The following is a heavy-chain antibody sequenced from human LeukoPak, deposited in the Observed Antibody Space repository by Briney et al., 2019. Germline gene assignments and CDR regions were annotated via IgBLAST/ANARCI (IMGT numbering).Heavy chain of an antibody. J-gene: IGHJ1*01. V-gene: IGHV4-39*07. D-gene: IGHD6-13*01. CDR3: TRDSIAAAGTWYFQH. Sequence: SETLSLTCTVSGASISSSTDYWGWIRQPPGKGLEWIANIYYSGSTYYNPSLKSRVTISVDTSKNQFSLNLSSVTAADTAVYYCTRDSIAAAGTWYFQHWGQGTLVTVSS. CDR1: GASISSSTDY. CDR2: IYYSGST.